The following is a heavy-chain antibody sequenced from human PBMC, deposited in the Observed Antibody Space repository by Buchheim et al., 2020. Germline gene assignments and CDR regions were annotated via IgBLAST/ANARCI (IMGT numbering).Heavy chain of an antibody. V-gene: IGHV1-46*01. Sequence: QVQLVQSGAEVKKPGASVKVSCKASGYTFTSYYMHWVRQAPGQGLEWMGIINPSGGSTSYAQKFQGRVTMTRDTSTITVYMELSSLRSEDTAVYYCAREDPPQYCSGGSCYRYYYYYGMDVWGQGTT. CDR2: INPSGGST. D-gene: IGHD2-15*01. CDR1: GYTFTSYY. J-gene: IGHJ6*02. CDR3: AREDPPQYCSGGSCYRYYYYYGMDV.